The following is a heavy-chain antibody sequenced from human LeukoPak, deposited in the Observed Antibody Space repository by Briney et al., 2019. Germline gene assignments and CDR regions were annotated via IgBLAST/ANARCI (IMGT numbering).Heavy chain of an antibody. J-gene: IGHJ4*02. CDR1: GGSISTTTNS. Sequence: PSETLSLTCNVSGGSISTTTNSWGWAWIRQRPTKGLEWIGSIYYGGSPYYTSSLKSRVTISVDTSKNQFSLKLSSVTAADTAVYYCARQRDWGFGSYFDYWGQGTLVTVSS. D-gene: IGHD7-27*01. V-gene: IGHV4-39*01. CDR3: ARQRDWGFGSYFDY. CDR2: IYYGGSP.